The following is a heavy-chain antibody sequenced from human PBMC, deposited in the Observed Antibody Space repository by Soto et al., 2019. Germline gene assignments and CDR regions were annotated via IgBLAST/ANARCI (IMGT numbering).Heavy chain of an antibody. V-gene: IGHV1-3*01. CDR2: INAGNGNT. CDR3: ARQPAAIRGYFDY. J-gene: IGHJ4*02. D-gene: IGHD2-2*02. CDR1: GYTFTSYA. Sequence: ASVKVSCKASGYTFTSYAMHWVRQAPGQRLEWMGWINAGNGNTKYSQKFQGRVTITRDTSASTAYMELSSLRSEDTAVYYCARQPAAIRGYFDYWGQGTLVTVSS.